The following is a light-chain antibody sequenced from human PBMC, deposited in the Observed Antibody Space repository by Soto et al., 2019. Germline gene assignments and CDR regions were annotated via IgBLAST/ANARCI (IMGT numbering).Light chain of an antibody. CDR1: QSVRSN. Sequence: EVVMTQSPATLSVSPGERVTLSCRASQSVRSNLAWYQQKPGQAPRLLIYDASNRATGIPARFSGSGSGTDFTLTISSLEPEDFAVYYCQQRSNWPPNFGQGTRLEIK. CDR3: QQRSNWPPN. CDR2: DAS. J-gene: IGKJ5*01. V-gene: IGKV3-11*01.